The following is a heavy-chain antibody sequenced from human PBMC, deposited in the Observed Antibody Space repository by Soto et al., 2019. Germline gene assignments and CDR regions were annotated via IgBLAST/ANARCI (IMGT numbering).Heavy chain of an antibody. J-gene: IGHJ4*02. CDR1: GYTFTNYY. V-gene: IGHV1-46*03. CDR2: INPTGCST. CDR3: ARVGGTMIRGGNDY. D-gene: IGHD3-10*01. Sequence: ASVKVSCKASGYTFTNYYMHWVRQAPGQGLEWMGIINPTGCSTTYAEKFQGRVTMTRDTSTSTVYMELNSLRSEDTAVYYCARVGGTMIRGGNDYWGQGTSVTVSS.